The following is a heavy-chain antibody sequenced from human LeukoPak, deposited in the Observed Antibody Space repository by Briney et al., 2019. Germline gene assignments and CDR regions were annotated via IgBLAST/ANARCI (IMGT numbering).Heavy chain of an antibody. CDR1: GGSISSYY. CDR2: IYTSGST. J-gene: IGHJ4*02. Sequence: SETLSLTCTVSGGSISSYYWSWIRQPAGKGLEWIGRIYTSGSTNYNPSLKSRVTMSVDTSKNQFSLKLSSVTAADTAVYYCARDPRRDGYSSPDYWGQGTLVTVSS. V-gene: IGHV4-4*07. D-gene: IGHD5-24*01. CDR3: ARDPRRDGYSSPDY.